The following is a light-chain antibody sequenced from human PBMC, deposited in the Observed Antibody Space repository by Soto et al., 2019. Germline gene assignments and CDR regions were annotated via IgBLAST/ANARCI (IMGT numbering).Light chain of an antibody. V-gene: IGKV1-39*01. CDR3: QQSYSTPWT. J-gene: IGKJ1*01. Sequence: DIQMTQSPSSLSASLGDRVTITCRASQSISSYLNWYQQKPGKAPKLLMYAASSLQSGVPSRFSGSGSGTDFTLTISSLQPEDVATYYCQQSYSTPWTFGQGTKVEIK. CDR2: AAS. CDR1: QSISSY.